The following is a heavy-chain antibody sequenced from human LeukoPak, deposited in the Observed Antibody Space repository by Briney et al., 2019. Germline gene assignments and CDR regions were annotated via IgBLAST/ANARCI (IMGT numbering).Heavy chain of an antibody. CDR1: GFTFSSYG. CDR2: ISYDGSNK. J-gene: IGHJ4*02. CDR3: AKGTTRAGRWIEDFDY. Sequence: PGRSLRLSCAASGFTFSSYGMHWVRQAPGKGLEWVAVISYDGSNKYSADSVKGRFTITRDNTKDTLYLQMNSLRAEDTAVYYCAKGTTRAGRWIEDFDYWGQGTLVTVSS. D-gene: IGHD6-13*01. V-gene: IGHV3-30*18.